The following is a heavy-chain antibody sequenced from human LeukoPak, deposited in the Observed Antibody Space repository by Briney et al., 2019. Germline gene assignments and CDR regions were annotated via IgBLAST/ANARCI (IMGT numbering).Heavy chain of an antibody. J-gene: IGHJ4*02. CDR2: INPSGGRT. CDR3: ARDNTAGGPFDY. V-gene: IGHV1-46*01. CDR1: GNTFTSYY. D-gene: IGHD6-13*01. Sequence: ASEKVSCKASGNTFTSYYMHWVRQAPGQGLEWMGIINPSGGRTNYAQKFQGRVTMTRDTSTSAVYMELSSLRSEDTAMYYCARDNTAGGPFDYWGQGTLVTVSS.